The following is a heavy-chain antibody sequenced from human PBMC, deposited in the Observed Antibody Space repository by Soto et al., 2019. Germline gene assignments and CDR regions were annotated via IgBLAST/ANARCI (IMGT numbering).Heavy chain of an antibody. J-gene: IGHJ6*02. D-gene: IGHD1-26*01. CDR2: IIPFFGTS. V-gene: IGHV1-69*01. CDR1: GGTFSSYP. CDR3: ARVGHITNYGMAV. Sequence: QVQLVQSGAEVKKPGSSVKVSCEASGGTFSSYPINWVRQAPGQGLEWMGGIIPFFGTSNYAQKFQGRVTITAADSTSTPYMELRSLRSEDTAVYYCARVGHITNYGMAVWGQGTTVTVSS.